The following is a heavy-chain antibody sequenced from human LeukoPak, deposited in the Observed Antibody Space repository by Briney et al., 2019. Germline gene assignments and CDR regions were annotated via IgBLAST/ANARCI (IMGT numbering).Heavy chain of an antibody. D-gene: IGHD6-6*01. V-gene: IGHV1-8*03. CDR2: MNPNSGNT. CDR3: ARVGTSIAAPTPYYYYMDV. J-gene: IGHJ6*03. Sequence: GASVKVSCKASGYTFTSYDINWVRQATGQGLEWMGWMNPNSGNTGYAQKFQGRVTITRNTSISTAYMELSSLRSEDTAVYYCARVGTSIAAPTPYYYYMDVWGKGTTVTVSS. CDR1: GYTFTSYD.